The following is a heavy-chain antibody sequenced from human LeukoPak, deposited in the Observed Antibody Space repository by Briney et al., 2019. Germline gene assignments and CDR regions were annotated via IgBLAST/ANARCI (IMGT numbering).Heavy chain of an antibody. CDR3: ATAPVGPIPAFDI. J-gene: IGHJ3*02. D-gene: IGHD1-26*01. V-gene: IGHV1-24*01. Sequence: ASVKVSCRVSGYTLPELSMHWVRQAPGKGLEWMGGFDPEDGETIYAHKFQGRVTMTEDTSTDTAYMELSSLRSEDTAVYYCATAPVGPIPAFDIWGQGTMVTVSS. CDR2: FDPEDGET. CDR1: GYTLPELS.